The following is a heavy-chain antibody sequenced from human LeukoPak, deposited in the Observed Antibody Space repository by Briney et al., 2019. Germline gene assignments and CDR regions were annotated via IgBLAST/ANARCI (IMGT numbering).Heavy chain of an antibody. J-gene: IGHJ4*02. Sequence: SETLSLTCAVYGGSSSGYYWSWIRQPPGKGLEWIGEINHSGSTNYNPSLKSRVTISVDTSKNQFSLKLSSVTAADTAVYYCARVDLADYYGSGSPNDYWGQGTLVTVSS. CDR1: GGSSSGYY. V-gene: IGHV4-34*01. D-gene: IGHD3-10*01. CDR2: INHSGST. CDR3: ARVDLADYYGSGSPNDY.